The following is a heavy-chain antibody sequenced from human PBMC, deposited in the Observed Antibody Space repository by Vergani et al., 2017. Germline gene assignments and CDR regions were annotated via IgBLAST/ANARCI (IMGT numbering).Heavy chain of an antibody. CDR3: ARAPHSRSGYVGGFDY. CDR1: GGSISSGDYH. CDR2: IYYSGSN. D-gene: IGHD5-12*01. V-gene: IGHV4-30-4*08. Sequence: QVQLQESGPGLVKPSQTLSLPCTVSGGSISSGDYHWSWIRQPPGKGLEWIGYIYYSGSNYYNPTLTRRVTISVDTSKNRFSLKLSSVTAADTAVYYCARAPHSRSGYVGGFDYWGQGTMVTVSS. J-gene: IGHJ4*02.